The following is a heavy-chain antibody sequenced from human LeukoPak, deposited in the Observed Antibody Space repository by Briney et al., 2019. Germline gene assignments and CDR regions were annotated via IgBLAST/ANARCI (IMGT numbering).Heavy chain of an antibody. CDR2: ISAYNGNT. Sequence: GASVKVSCKASGYTFTSYGISWVRQAPGQGLEWMGWISAYNGNTNYAQKLQGRVTMTTDTSTSTAYMELRGLRSDDTAVYYCARDQGDYYDSSGSSYWGQGTLVTVSS. J-gene: IGHJ4*02. D-gene: IGHD3-22*01. V-gene: IGHV1-18*01. CDR1: GYTFTSYG. CDR3: ARDQGDYYDSSGSSY.